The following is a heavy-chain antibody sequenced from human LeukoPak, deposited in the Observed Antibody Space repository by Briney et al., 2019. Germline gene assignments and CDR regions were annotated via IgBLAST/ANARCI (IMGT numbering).Heavy chain of an antibody. V-gene: IGHV4-59*08. CDR3: ARRSNKAPHEGGGFVP. J-gene: IGHJ5*02. Sequence: PSETLSLTCTVSGGSISSYYWSWIRQPPGKGLEWIGYIYYSGSTNYNPSLKSRVTMSVDTSKNQFSLKLSSVTAADTAVYYCARRSNKAPHEGGGFVPWGEGTLVSVSS. CDR2: IYYSGST. D-gene: IGHD2/OR15-2a*01. CDR1: GGSISSYY.